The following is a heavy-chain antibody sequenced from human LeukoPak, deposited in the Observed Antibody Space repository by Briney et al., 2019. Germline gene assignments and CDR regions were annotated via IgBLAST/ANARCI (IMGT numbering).Heavy chain of an antibody. CDR1: GGSFSGYY. D-gene: IGHD4-23*01. CDR3: ARVRYGGNIDY. J-gene: IGHJ4*02. Sequence: SETLSLTCAVYGGSFSGYYWSWIRQPPGKGLEWIGEINHSGSTNYNPSLKSRVIISVDTSKNQFSLKLSSVTAADTAVYYCARVRYGGNIDYWGQGTLVTVSS. V-gene: IGHV4-34*01. CDR2: INHSGST.